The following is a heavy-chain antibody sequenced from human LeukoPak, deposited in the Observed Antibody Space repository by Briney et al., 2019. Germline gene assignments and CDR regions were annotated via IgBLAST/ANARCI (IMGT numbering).Heavy chain of an antibody. V-gene: IGHV5-51*01. J-gene: IGHJ4*02. D-gene: IGHD3-10*01. CDR3: ARSTRDYYGSGSPADY. Sequence: GESLKISCKGSGYDFTTYWIGWVRQMPGKGLEWMGIIYPGDSDTRYSPPFQGQVTISADKSISTAYLQWSSLKASDTAMYYCARSTRDYYGSGSPADYWGQGTLVTVSS. CDR2: IYPGDSDT. CDR1: GYDFTTYW.